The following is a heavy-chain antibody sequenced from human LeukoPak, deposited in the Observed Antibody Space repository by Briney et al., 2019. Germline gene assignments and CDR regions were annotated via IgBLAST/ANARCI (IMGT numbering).Heavy chain of an antibody. CDR2: IKQDGSEK. D-gene: IGHD3-16*02. CDR3: ARGSNDDYVWGSYRSSP. Sequence: TGGSLRLSCAASGFTFSSYWMSWVRQAPGKGLEWVANIKQDGSEKYYVDSVKGRFTISRDNAKNSLYLQMNSLRAEDTAVYYCARGSNDDYVWGSYRSSPWGQGTLVTVSS. J-gene: IGHJ5*02. V-gene: IGHV3-7*01. CDR1: GFTFSSYW.